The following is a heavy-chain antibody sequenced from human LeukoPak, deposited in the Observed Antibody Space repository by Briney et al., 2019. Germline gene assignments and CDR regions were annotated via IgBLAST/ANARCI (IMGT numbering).Heavy chain of an antibody. CDR2: IHHGGTT. CDR1: GGSINSGNYY. Sequence: SQTLSLTCTVSGGSINSGNYYWGWIRQHPEKGLEWIANIHHGGTTYYNPSLKSRVTISIDTSKKEFSLMLTSVTAADPAVDYCARGDSYGSFDYWGQGILVTVSS. D-gene: IGHD5-18*01. J-gene: IGHJ4*02. CDR3: ARGDSYGSFDY. V-gene: IGHV4-31*03.